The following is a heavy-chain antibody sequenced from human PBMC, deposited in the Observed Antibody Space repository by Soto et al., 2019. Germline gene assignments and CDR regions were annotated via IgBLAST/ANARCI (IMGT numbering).Heavy chain of an antibody. Sequence: GGSLRLSCAASGFTFRTYDMTWVRQAPGQGLEWVSSISGGGTTTYYADSVKGRFTISRDNSNSTLYLQMNSLRAEDTAVYYCAKSRQGHGNYDFDYWGQGALVTVSS. CDR1: GFTFRTYD. CDR2: ISGGGTTT. CDR3: AKSRQGHGNYDFDY. D-gene: IGHD1-7*01. V-gene: IGHV3-23*01. J-gene: IGHJ4*02.